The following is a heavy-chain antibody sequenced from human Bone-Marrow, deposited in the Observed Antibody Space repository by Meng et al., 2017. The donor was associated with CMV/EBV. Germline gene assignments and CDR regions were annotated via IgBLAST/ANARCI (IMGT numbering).Heavy chain of an antibody. D-gene: IGHD3-16*01. V-gene: IGHV3-23*01. CDR3: ARGGGLQPFDV. CDR1: GFTFSSYA. Sequence: LSLTCAASGFTFSSYAMTWVRQAPGKGLEWVSTIGGSGGSTYHADSVKGRFTISRDNPKNTLYLQMNSLRAEDTAVYYCARGGGLQPFDVWGQGTMVTV. J-gene: IGHJ3*01. CDR2: IGGSGGST.